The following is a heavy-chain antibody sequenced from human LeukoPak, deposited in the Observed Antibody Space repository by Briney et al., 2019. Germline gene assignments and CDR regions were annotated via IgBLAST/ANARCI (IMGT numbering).Heavy chain of an antibody. D-gene: IGHD2-15*01. J-gene: IGHJ3*02. Sequence: ASVKVSCKASGYTFTGYYMHWVRQAPGQGLEWMGRINPNSGNTGYAQKFQGRVTITRNTSISTAYMELSSLRSEDTAVYYCARVSGWPHDAFDIWGQGTMVTVSS. CDR2: INPNSGNT. CDR1: GYTFTGYY. CDR3: ARVSGWPHDAFDI. V-gene: IGHV1-8*03.